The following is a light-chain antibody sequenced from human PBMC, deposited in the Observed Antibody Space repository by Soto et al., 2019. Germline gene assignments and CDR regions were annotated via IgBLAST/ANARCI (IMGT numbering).Light chain of an antibody. J-gene: IGKJ3*01. V-gene: IGKV3-11*01. Sequence: EIVLTQSPATLSLSPGERATLSCRASQSVSSYLAWYQQKPGQAPRLLIYDASNRATGIPARFSGSGSGTDFTLSISSLQPEDFAVYYCQQRSSWSKVTFGSGTKVNI. CDR2: DAS. CDR3: QQRSSWSKVT. CDR1: QSVSSY.